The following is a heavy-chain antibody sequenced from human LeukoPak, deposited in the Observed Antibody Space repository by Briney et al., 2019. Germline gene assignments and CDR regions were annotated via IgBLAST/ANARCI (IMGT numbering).Heavy chain of an antibody. V-gene: IGHV3-30-3*01. Sequence: GRSLRLSCVVSGLTSGFTFSSYAMHWVRQAPGKPLGWVAFISYDGGSKYYADSVKGRFTISRDNSKNTVFLQMDSLRAEDTAVYYCAESDGYNYDYWGQGALVTVSS. CDR3: AESDGYNYDY. J-gene: IGHJ4*02. D-gene: IGHD5-18*01. CDR1: GFTFSSYA. CDR2: ISYDGGSK.